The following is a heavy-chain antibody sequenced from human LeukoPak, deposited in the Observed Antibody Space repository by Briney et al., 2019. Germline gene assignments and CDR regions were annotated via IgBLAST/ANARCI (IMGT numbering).Heavy chain of an antibody. Sequence: ASVKVSCKASGYTFTRYGISWVRQAPGQGLEWMGWISAHKGNTNTEQKFQGRVTMTTDTSTSTAYMELRSLRSDDTAVYYCARGCYDFLTGYYRGSWFDPWGQGTLVTVSS. D-gene: IGHD3/OR15-3a*01. CDR1: GYTFTRYG. V-gene: IGHV1-18*01. CDR2: ISAHKGNT. CDR3: ARGCYDFLTGYYRGSWFDP. J-gene: IGHJ5*02.